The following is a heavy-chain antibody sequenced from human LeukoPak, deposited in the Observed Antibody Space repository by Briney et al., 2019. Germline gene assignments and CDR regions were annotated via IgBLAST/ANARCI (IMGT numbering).Heavy chain of an antibody. V-gene: IGHV3-33*06. CDR3: AKVVQYTASTGTGLDY. J-gene: IGHJ4*02. CDR2: IWYDGSYK. CDR1: GFTFSSYG. Sequence: GGSLRLSCAPSGFTFSSYGMHWVRQAPGKGLDWVALIWYDGSYKYYADSVEGRFTIYRDNYKNTLYLQMNSLRAEDTAVYYCAKVVQYTASTGTGLDYWGQGTLVTVSS. D-gene: IGHD6-13*01.